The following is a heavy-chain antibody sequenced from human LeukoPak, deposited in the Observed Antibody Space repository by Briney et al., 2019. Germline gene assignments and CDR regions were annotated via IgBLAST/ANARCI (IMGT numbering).Heavy chain of an antibody. CDR3: ARVGGSGWFDY. CDR1: GGSVSSDSYS. CDR2: IYYTGST. D-gene: IGHD6-19*01. Sequence: SETLSLTCTVSGGSVSSDSYSWSWIRQPPGKGLEYIGHIYYTGSTNYNPSLKSRVTISVDTSRNQFSLKLSSVTAADTAVYFCARVGGSGWFDYWGQGTLVTVSS. V-gene: IGHV4-61*01. J-gene: IGHJ4*02.